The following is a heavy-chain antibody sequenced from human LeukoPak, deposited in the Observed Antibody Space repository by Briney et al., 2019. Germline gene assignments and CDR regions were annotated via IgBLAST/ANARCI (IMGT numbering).Heavy chain of an antibody. CDR2: ISSASDYV. D-gene: IGHD1-26*01. CDR3: ARGHSGSLQRLGGFDI. J-gene: IGHJ3*02. V-gene: IGHV3-21*01. CDR1: GFSFIKYS. Sequence: GESLRLSCAASGFSFIKYSMNWVRQAPGRGLEWVSSISSASDYVYYGGSLRGRFTASRDNAKNSLYLQMNSLRAEDTAVYYCARGHSGSLQRLGGFDIWGQGTMVTVSS.